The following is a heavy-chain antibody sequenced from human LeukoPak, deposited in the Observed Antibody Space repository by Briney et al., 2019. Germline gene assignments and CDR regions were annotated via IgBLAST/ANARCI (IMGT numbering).Heavy chain of an antibody. V-gene: IGHV4-39*07. CDR2: IYYNGKT. CDR1: GGSISTKDFY. CDR3: ARSSDSSGSYYGNSYYYVDV. D-gene: IGHD3-22*01. J-gene: IGHJ6*03. Sequence: SETLSLTCSVSGGSISTKDFYWAWIRQSPGKGLEWIGSIYYNGKTFYNPSLKSRFTMSVDTSKSQFSLRLSSVTAADTAVYFCARSSDSSGSYYGNSYYYVDVWGKGTTVTVSS.